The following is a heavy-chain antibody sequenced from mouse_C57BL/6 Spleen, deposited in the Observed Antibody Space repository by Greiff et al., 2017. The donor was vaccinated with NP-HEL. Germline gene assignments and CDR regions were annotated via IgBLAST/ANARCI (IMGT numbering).Heavy chain of an antibody. D-gene: IGHD1-1*01. CDR3: ARGDYYGSSYFDY. CDR2: IDPSDSET. V-gene: IGHV1-52*01. CDR1: GYTFNSYW. Sequence: QVQLQQPGAELVRPGSSVKLSCKASGYTFNSYWMHWVKQRPIQGLEWIGNIDPSDSETNYNQKFKDKATLTVDKSSSTAYMQLSSLTSEDSAVYSCARGDYYGSSYFDYWGKGTTLTVSS. J-gene: IGHJ2*01.